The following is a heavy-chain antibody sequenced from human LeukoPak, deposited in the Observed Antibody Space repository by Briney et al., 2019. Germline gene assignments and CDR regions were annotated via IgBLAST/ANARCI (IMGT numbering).Heavy chain of an antibody. J-gene: IGHJ4*02. D-gene: IGHD6-13*01. Sequence: SETLSLTCAVSGYSISSGYYWGWIRQPPGKGLEWIGSIYHSGSTYYNPSLKSRVTISVDTSKNPFSLKLSSVTAADTAVYYCARSHVAAAGKGYFDYWGQRTLVTVSS. CDR1: GYSISSGYY. CDR2: IYHSGST. CDR3: ARSHVAAAGKGYFDY. V-gene: IGHV4-38-2*01.